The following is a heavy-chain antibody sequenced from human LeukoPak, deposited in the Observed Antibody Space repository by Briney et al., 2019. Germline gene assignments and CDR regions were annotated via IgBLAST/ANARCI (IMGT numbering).Heavy chain of an antibody. CDR2: SSSSGSTV. Sequence: GGSLRLSCAASGFTFSNYEMNWVRQAPGKGLEWVSYSSSSGSTVYYADSVKGRFTISRDNSKNTLYLQMNSLRAEDTAVYYCAKGAYYDILTGYYKRNYFDYWGQGALVTVSS. D-gene: IGHD3-9*01. CDR3: AKGAYYDILTGYYKRNYFDY. CDR1: GFTFSNYE. V-gene: IGHV3-48*03. J-gene: IGHJ4*02.